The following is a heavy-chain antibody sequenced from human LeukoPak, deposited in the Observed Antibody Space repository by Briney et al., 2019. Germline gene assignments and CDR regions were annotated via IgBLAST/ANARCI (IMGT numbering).Heavy chain of an antibody. V-gene: IGHV3-33*01. CDR3: TRPSYGSDY. J-gene: IGHJ4*02. CDR2: IWYDGSNK. CDR1: GFTFSSYG. Sequence: PGGSLRLSCAASGFTFSSYGMHWVRQAPGKGLEWVAVIWYDGSNKYYADSVRGRFTISRDNSKNTLYLQMNSLKTEDTAVYYCTRPSYGSDYWGQGTLVTVSS. D-gene: IGHD3-10*01.